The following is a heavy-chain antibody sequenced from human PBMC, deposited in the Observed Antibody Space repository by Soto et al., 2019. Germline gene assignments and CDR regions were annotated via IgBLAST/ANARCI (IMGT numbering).Heavy chain of an antibody. Sequence: LSCADSGFTFSSYAISWVRQAPGKGLEWVSAISGSGGSTYYADSVKGRFTISRDNSKNTLYLQMNSLRAEATAVYYCAKVGCSSTSCYYYYYYYYMDVWGKGTTVTVSS. V-gene: IGHV3-23*01. CDR1: GFTFSSYA. J-gene: IGHJ6*03. CDR2: ISGSGGST. CDR3: AKVGCSSTSCYYYYYYYYMDV. D-gene: IGHD2-2*01.